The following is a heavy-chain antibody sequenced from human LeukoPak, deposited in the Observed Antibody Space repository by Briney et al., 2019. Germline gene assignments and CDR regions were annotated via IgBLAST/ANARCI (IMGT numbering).Heavy chain of an antibody. J-gene: IGHJ4*02. CDR1: GFTFSSYA. CDR3: ARDFERVAAAGTEY. D-gene: IGHD6-13*01. Sequence: GGSLRLSCAASGFTFSSYAMSWVRQAPGKGLEWVSAISGSGGSTYYADSVKGRFTISRDNAKNSLYLQMNSLRAEDTAVYYCARDFERVAAAGTEYWGQGTLVTVSS. V-gene: IGHV3-23*01. CDR2: ISGSGGST.